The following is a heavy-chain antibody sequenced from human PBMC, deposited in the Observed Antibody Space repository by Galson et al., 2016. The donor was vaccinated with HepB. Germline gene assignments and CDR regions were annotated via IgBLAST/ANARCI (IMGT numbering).Heavy chain of an antibody. CDR1: GASMSRYY. V-gene: IGHV4-4*09. Sequence: SETLSLTCSVSGASMSRYYWSWIRQPPGKGLEWIGNAYHSGTTKYDASLKSRLTMSVDTSKNQFSLKLTSVTAADTAVYYCVREAGDWAPYFDVWGQGVLVTVSS. D-gene: IGHD3-9*01. CDR2: AYHSGTT. CDR3: VREAGDWAPYFDV. J-gene: IGHJ4*02.